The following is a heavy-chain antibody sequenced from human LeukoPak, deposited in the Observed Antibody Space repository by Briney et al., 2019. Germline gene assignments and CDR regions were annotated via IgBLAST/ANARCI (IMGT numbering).Heavy chain of an antibody. J-gene: IGHJ3*02. V-gene: IGHV3-74*01. CDR1: GFTFRKYW. CDR2: INPDDGST. D-gene: IGHD2-21*01. Sequence: GGSLRLSCAASGFTFRKYWLHWVRQAPGKGLVWVSRINPDDGSTSYADSVKGRFTISRDNAKSTLYLQMNSLRAEDTAVHYCLTIVETDLDAFDIWGQGTKVTVSS. CDR3: LTIVETDLDAFDI.